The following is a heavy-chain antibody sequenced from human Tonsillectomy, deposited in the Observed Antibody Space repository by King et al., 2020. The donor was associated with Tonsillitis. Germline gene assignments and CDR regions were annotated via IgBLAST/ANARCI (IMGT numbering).Heavy chain of an antibody. D-gene: IGHD3/OR15-3a*01. J-gene: IGHJ6*02. Sequence: VQLVESGGGVVQPGRSLRLSCAASGFTFSSYAMHWVRQAPGKGLEWVAVISYDGSNKYYADSVKGRFTISRDNAKNSLYLQMNSLKTEDTALYYCAKEIYSKDTSDWYYYGMDVWGQGTTVTVSS. CDR1: GFTFSSYA. CDR2: ISYDGSNK. V-gene: IGHV3-30-3*01. CDR3: AKEIYSKDTSDWYYYGMDV.